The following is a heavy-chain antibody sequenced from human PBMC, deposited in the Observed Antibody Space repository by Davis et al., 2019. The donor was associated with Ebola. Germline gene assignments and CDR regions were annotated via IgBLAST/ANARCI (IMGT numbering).Heavy chain of an antibody. CDR3: ARGGLVPAALYL. D-gene: IGHD2-2*01. Sequence: PSETLSLTCTVSGASMTSYYWSWIRQPPGKGLEWIGYIAYTGNTIYNPSLKSRVTISGDTSKKQFSLRLNSVTAAATAVYYCARGGLVPAALYLWGQGTMVTVSS. J-gene: IGHJ3*01. CDR2: IAYTGNT. V-gene: IGHV4-59*01. CDR1: GASMTSYY.